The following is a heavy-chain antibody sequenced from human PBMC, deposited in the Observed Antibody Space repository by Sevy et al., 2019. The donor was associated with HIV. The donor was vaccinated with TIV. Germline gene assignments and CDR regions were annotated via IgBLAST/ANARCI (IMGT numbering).Heavy chain of an antibody. D-gene: IGHD2-2*01. Sequence: GGSLRLSCAASGFNINTYWMNWVRQAPGKGLEWVAKIKYDGSEIYYVDSVRGRFTISKDNARNLVYLQMNSRRAEDTALYYCVRAIVIEGSFWGQGTLVTVSS. CDR2: IKYDGSEI. V-gene: IGHV3-7*01. CDR1: GFNINTYW. J-gene: IGHJ4*02. CDR3: VRAIVIEGSF.